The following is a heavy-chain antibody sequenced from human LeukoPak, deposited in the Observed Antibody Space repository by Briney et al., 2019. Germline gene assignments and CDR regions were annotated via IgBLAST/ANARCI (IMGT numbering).Heavy chain of an antibody. D-gene: IGHD3-22*01. CDR2: IYYSGST. CDR1: GGSISSSSYY. Sequence: SETLSLTCTVSGGSISSSSYYWGWIRQPPGKGLEWIGSIYYSGSTYYNPSRKSRVTISVDTSKNQFSLKLSSVTAAETAVYYCARQVDYSSGWPGYYYDSSGYHYWGQGTLVTVSS. J-gene: IGHJ4*02. V-gene: IGHV4-39*01. CDR3: ARQVDYSSGWPGYYYDSSGYHY.